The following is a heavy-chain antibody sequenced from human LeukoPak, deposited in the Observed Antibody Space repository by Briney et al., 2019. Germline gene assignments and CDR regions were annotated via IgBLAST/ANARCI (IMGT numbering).Heavy chain of an antibody. CDR1: GFTFSDYA. Sequence: QPGXSLRLSCTASGFTFSDYAMTWVRQAPGKGLVWVSAISPDGSDTKYAASVKGRSTISRDNSKKTLFLQMNSLRVEDTAVYYCTKDWSADYWGQGTLVTVSS. J-gene: IGHJ4*02. CDR2: ISPDGSDT. V-gene: IGHV3-23*01. CDR3: TKDWSADY.